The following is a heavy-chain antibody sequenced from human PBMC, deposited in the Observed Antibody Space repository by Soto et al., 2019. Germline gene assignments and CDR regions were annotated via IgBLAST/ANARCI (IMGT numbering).Heavy chain of an antibody. D-gene: IGHD3-3*01. CDR2: LNPSGGST. CDR1: GYTFTTYY. J-gene: IGHJ3*02. Sequence: GASVKVSCKASGYTFTTYYMHWVRQAPGQGLEWMGILNPSGGSTSYAQKFQGRVTMTRDTSTSTVYMELSSLRSEDTAVYYCARNSATYYDFWSGYYSVPTGANDAFDIWGKGTMVTVSS. CDR3: ARNSATYYDFWSGYYSVPTGANDAFDI. V-gene: IGHV1-46*03.